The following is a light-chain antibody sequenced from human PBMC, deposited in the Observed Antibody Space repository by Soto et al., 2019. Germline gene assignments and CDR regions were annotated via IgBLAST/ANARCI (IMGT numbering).Light chain of an antibody. CDR2: GAS. CDR3: QQYGSSPLT. V-gene: IGKV3-20*01. CDR1: QSVSSSY. Sequence: EIVLTQCPGTLSLSPGETVTLSCRASQSVSSSYLAWYQQKPGQAPRLLIYGASSRATGIPDRFSGSGSGTDFTLTISRLEPEDFAVYYCQQYGSSPLTFGGGTKVDIK. J-gene: IGKJ4*01.